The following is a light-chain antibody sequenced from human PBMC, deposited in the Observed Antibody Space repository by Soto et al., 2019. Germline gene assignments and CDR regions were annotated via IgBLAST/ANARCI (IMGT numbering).Light chain of an antibody. Sequence: IQMTQSPSTLSASVGYRVTITCRSSQSISSWLAWYQQKPGKAPKLLIYDASSLQSGVTSRFSGSGSGTEFPLTISSLQSDDFAPYYCQQYKSYYRTLGQGAKVDIK. CDR2: DAS. CDR1: QSISSW. J-gene: IGKJ1*01. CDR3: QQYKSYYRT. V-gene: IGKV1-5*01.